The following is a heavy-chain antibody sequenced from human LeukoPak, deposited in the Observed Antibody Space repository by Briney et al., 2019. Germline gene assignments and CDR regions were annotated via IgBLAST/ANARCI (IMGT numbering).Heavy chain of an antibody. V-gene: IGHV1-2*02. D-gene: IGHD3-22*01. Sequence: ASVKVSCKASGYTFTGYYMHWVRQAPGQGLEWMGWINPNSGGTNYAQKFQGRVTMTRDTSISTAYMELSRLRSDDTAVYYCARDQYYYDTTSLGDNWGQGTLVTVPS. CDR1: GYTFTGYY. CDR2: INPNSGGT. J-gene: IGHJ4*02. CDR3: ARDQYYYDTTSLGDN.